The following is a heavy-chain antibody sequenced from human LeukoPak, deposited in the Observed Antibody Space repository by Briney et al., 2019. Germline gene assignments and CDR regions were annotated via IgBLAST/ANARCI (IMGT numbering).Heavy chain of an antibody. CDR1: GYTFATYY. V-gene: IGHV1-46*01. CDR2: INPSSGST. J-gene: IGHJ4*02. CDR3: ARGREYSGYRY. D-gene: IGHD5-12*01. Sequence: GASVRVSCKASGYTFATYYMHWVRQAPGQGLEWMGVINPSSGSTNYAQNFQGRATMTRDTSTSTVYMELSRLRSDDTAVYYCARGREYSGYRYWGQGTLVTVSS.